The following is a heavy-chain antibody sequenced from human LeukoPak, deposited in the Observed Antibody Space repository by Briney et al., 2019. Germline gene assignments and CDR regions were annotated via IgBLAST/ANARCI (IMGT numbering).Heavy chain of an antibody. CDR3: ARDPVHSSGWSAVSYYYMDV. CDR1: GFTFSSYG. CDR2: IKQDGSEK. J-gene: IGHJ6*03. Sequence: GGSLRLSCAASGFTFSSYGMHWVRQGPGKGLEWVANIKQDGSEKFYVDSVKGRFTISRDNAKNSLYLQMNSLRAEDTAVYYCARDPVHSSGWSAVSYYYMDVWGKGTTVTVSS. D-gene: IGHD6-19*01. V-gene: IGHV3-7*01.